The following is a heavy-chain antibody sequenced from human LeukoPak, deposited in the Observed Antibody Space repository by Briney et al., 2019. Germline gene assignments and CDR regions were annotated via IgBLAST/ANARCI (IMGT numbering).Heavy chain of an antibody. V-gene: IGHV4-59*01. CDR1: GGPISSYY. D-gene: IGHD3-22*01. CDR2: IYYSGST. J-gene: IGHJ3*02. Sequence: SETLSLTCTVSGGPISSYYWSWIRQPPGKGLQWIGYIYYSGSTDYNPSLKSRVTISVDTSKNQFSLKLSSLTAADTAVYYCAKQHYYDSSGYYSHDAFDIWGQGTMVTVSS. CDR3: AKQHYYDSSGYYSHDAFDI.